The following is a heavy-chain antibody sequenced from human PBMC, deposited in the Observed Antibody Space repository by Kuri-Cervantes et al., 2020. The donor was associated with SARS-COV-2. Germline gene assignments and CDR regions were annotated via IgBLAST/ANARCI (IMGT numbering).Heavy chain of an antibody. CDR2: IKSKTDGGTT. Sequence: GESLKISCAASGFTFSNAWMSWVRQAPGKGLEWVGRIKSKTDGGTTDYAAPVKGRFTISRDDSKNTLYLQMNSLKTEDTAVYYCTTYLTCSGHVVPAAISDFDYWGQGTLVTVSS. J-gene: IGHJ4*02. CDR3: TTYLTCSGHVVPAAISDFDY. D-gene: IGHD2-2*02. V-gene: IGHV3-15*01. CDR1: GFTFSNAW.